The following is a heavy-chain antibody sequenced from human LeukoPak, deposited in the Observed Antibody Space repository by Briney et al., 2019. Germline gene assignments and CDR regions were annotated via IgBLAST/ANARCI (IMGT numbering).Heavy chain of an antibody. J-gene: IGHJ4*02. D-gene: IGHD1-26*01. V-gene: IGHV3-48*01. Sequence: PGGSLRLSCAASGLTFSNYNMNWVRQAPGKGLEWVSYISSSSSRNTIYYADSVKGRFTISRDNAKNSLYLQMNSLRAEDTAVYYCATESGTYSGTCFDYWGQGTLVTVSS. CDR2: ISSSSSRNTI. CDR3: ATESGTYSGTCFDY. CDR1: GLTFSNYN.